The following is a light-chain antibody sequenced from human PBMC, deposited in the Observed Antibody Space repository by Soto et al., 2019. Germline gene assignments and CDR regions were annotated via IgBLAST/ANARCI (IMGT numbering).Light chain of an antibody. Sequence: EIVMTQSPATLSVSPGEGATLFCRASQSIKRNLAWFQQKPGQAPRLLMSAASTRATGIPARFSGSGSGTEFPLTIASLQSEDFAVYYCQQYTYWPLTFGGGTKVDI. V-gene: IGKV3D-15*01. CDR1: QSIKRN. CDR2: AAS. CDR3: QQYTYWPLT. J-gene: IGKJ4*01.